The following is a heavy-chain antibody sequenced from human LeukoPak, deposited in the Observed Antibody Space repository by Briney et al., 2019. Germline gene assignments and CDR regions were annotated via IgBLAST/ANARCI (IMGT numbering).Heavy chain of an antibody. CDR3: GSSTAAAGTQYFQH. V-gene: IGHV1-69*05. Sequence: ASVKVSCKASGGTFSSYAISWVRQAPGQGLEWMGGIIPIFGTANYAQKFQGRVTITTDESTSTAYMELSSLRSEDTAVYYCGSSTAAAGTQYFQHWGQGTLVTVSS. D-gene: IGHD6-13*01. CDR2: IIPIFGTA. CDR1: GGTFSSYA. J-gene: IGHJ1*01.